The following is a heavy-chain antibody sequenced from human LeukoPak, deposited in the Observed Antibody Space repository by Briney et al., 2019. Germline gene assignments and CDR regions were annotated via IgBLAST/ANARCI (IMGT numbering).Heavy chain of an antibody. CDR2: ISPSGGRT. CDR1: GYTFTDYY. J-gene: IGHJ6*03. V-gene: IGHV1-46*01. CDR3: ARDFWLGGENYYYMDV. Sequence: ASVKVSCKASGYTFTDYYLHWVRQAPGQGLEWMGIISPSGGRTRYAQKFQGRVAMTRDTSTSTVYMDLSSLRSEDTAVYYCARDFWLGGENYYYMDVWGKGTTVTVSS. D-gene: IGHD3-10*01.